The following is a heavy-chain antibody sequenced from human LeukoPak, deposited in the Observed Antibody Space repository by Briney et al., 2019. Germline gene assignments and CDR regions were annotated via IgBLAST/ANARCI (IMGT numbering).Heavy chain of an antibody. D-gene: IGHD4-17*01. Sequence: GGSLRLSCAASGFTFSSYWMSWVRQAPGKGLEWVANIKQDGSEKYYVDSVKGRFTISRDNAKNSLYLQMNSLRAEDTAVYYCAREIYGDYPYDAFDIWGQGTMVTVSS. CDR3: AREIYGDYPYDAFDI. CDR1: GFTFSSYW. J-gene: IGHJ3*02. V-gene: IGHV3-7*01. CDR2: IKQDGSEK.